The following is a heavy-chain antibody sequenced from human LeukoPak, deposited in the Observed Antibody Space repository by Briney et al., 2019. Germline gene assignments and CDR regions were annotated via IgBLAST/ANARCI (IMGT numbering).Heavy chain of an antibody. CDR3: AKRGGVIPVILVGFHKQAYYFDS. CDR1: GITLSNYG. D-gene: IGHD3-10*01. CDR2: ISDSGGST. J-gene: IGHJ4*02. V-gene: IGHV3-23*01. Sequence: QPGGSLRLSCAVSGITLSNYGMSWVRQAPGKGLEWVAGISDSGGSTNYADSVKGRFTISRDNAKNTLYLQMNSLRAEDTAVYFCAKRGGVIPVILVGFHKQAYYFDSWGQGALVTVSS.